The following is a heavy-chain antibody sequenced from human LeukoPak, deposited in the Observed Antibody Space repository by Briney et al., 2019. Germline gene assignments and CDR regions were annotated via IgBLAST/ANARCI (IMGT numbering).Heavy chain of an antibody. Sequence: GGSLRLSCAAPGFTFNNYNMNWVRQAPGKGLEWVSSISSSSNYIYYADSVKGRFTISRDNAKNSLYLQMNSLRAEDTAVYYCARDAGYCSSTSCYSRNFDSWGQGTLVTVSS. V-gene: IGHV3-21*01. CDR2: ISSSSNYI. CDR3: ARDAGYCSSTSCYSRNFDS. CDR1: GFTFNNYN. D-gene: IGHD2-2*01. J-gene: IGHJ4*02.